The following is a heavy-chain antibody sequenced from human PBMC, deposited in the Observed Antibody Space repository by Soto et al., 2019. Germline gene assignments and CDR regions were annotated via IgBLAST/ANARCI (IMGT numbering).Heavy chain of an antibody. D-gene: IGHD4-17*01. CDR2: IYSGGST. V-gene: IGHV3-66*01. CDR3: ARDPDYYYDY. J-gene: IGHJ4*02. Sequence: GGSLRLSCAASGFSVSSNDMSWVCQAPGKGLEWVTVIYSGGSTHYADSVKGRFTISRYNSKNTLFLQMNSLSVEDTAVYYCARDPDYYYDYWGQGTLVTVSS. CDR1: GFSVSSND.